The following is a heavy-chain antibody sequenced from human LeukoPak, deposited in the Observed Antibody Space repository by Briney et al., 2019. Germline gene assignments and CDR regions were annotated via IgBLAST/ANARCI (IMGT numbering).Heavy chain of an antibody. D-gene: IGHD6-13*01. Sequence: SETLSLTCTVSGGSISSYYWSWLRQPPGKGLEWIGYIYYSGSTNYNPSLKSRVTISVDTSKNQFSLKLSSVTAADTAVYYCARHGPLAAAGPNYDAFDIWGQGTMVTVSS. CDR3: ARHGPLAAAGPNYDAFDI. V-gene: IGHV4-59*08. CDR1: GGSISSYY. CDR2: IYYSGST. J-gene: IGHJ3*02.